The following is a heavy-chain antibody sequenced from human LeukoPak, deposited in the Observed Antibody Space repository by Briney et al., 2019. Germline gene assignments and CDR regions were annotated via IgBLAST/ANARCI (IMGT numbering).Heavy chain of an antibody. CDR3: ARLYSSSWYVDY. J-gene: IGHJ4*02. D-gene: IGHD6-13*01. V-gene: IGHV4-59*01. CDR2: IYYSGST. CDR1: GGSISSYY. Sequence: SETLSLTCTVSGGSISSYYWSWIRQPPGKGLEWIGYIYYSGSTNYNPSLKSRVTISVDTSKNQFSLKLSSVTAADTAVYYCARLYSSSWYVDYWGQGTLVTVYS.